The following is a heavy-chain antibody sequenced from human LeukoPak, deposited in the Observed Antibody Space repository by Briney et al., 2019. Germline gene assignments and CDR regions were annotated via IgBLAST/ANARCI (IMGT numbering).Heavy chain of an antibody. J-gene: IGHJ2*01. CDR1: GGSISSGGYY. V-gene: IGHV4-31*03. CDR3: ARGYNWNRDWYFDR. Sequence: SETLSLTCTVSGGSISSGGYYWSWIRQHPGKGLEWIGYIYYSGSTYYNPSLKSRVTISVDTSKNQFSLKLSSVTAADTAVYYCARGYNWNRDWYFDRWGRGTLVTVSS. D-gene: IGHD1-20*01. CDR2: IYYSGST.